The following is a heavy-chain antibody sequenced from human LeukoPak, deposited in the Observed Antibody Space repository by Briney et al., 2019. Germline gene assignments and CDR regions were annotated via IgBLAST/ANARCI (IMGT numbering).Heavy chain of an antibody. D-gene: IGHD3-3*01. V-gene: IGHV4-30-4*01. CDR2: IYYSGST. CDR3: ARRGLDFWSGYYLPFDY. Sequence: PSETLSLTCTVSGGSINSGDYYRSWIRQPPGKGLEWIGYIYYSGSTYYNPSLKSRVTISVDTSKNQFSLKLSSVTAADTAVYYCARRGLDFWSGYYLPFDYWGQGTLVTVSS. CDR1: GGSINSGDYY. J-gene: IGHJ4*02.